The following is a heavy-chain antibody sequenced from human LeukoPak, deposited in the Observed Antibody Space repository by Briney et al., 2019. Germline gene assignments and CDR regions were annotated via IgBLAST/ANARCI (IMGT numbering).Heavy chain of an antibody. J-gene: IGHJ4*02. Sequence: GGSLRLSCAASGFTFSSYAMHWVRQAPGKGLEWVAVISYDGSNKYYADSVRGRFTISRDNSKNMLYLQMNSLRAEDTAVYYCAKSNSGYHYFSTDWGQGSLVTVSS. D-gene: IGHD5-12*01. CDR3: AKSNSGYHYFSTD. V-gene: IGHV3-30-3*02. CDR1: GFTFSSYA. CDR2: ISYDGSNK.